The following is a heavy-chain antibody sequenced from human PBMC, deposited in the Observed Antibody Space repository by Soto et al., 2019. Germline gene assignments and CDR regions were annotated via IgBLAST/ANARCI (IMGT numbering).Heavy chain of an antibody. Sequence: QITLNESGPTVVKPAETLTLTCTFSGFSLTTSGVGVGWIRQSPGKAPEWLALIDWDDDKRYSASLKSRLTITQDTSKNQVVLTMASVDPADTATYYCAHRILRTVFGLVTTTAIYFDFWGQGTPVVVSS. CDR3: AHRILRTVFGLVTTTAIYFDF. CDR1: GFSLTTSGVG. CDR2: IDWDDDK. V-gene: IGHV2-5*02. J-gene: IGHJ4*02. D-gene: IGHD3-3*01.